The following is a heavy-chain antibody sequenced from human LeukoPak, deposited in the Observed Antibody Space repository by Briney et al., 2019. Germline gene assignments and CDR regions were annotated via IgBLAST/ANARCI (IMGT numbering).Heavy chain of an antibody. Sequence: GESLKISCKGSGYSFTSYWIGWVGQMPGKGLEWMGIIYPGDSDTRYSPSFQGQVTISADKSISTAYLQWSSLKASDTAMYYCARQGRYGSGSYYHDAFDIWGQGTMVTVSS. V-gene: IGHV5-51*01. J-gene: IGHJ3*02. CDR3: ARQGRYGSGSYYHDAFDI. CDR2: IYPGDSDT. D-gene: IGHD3-10*01. CDR1: GYSFTSYW.